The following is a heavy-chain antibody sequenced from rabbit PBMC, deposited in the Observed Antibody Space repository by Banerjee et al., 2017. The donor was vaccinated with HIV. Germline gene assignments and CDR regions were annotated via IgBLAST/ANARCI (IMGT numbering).Heavy chain of an antibody. CDR2: IYTSSGTT. D-gene: IGHD1-1*01. J-gene: IGHJ4*01. Sequence: QEQLKESGGGLVQPGGSLKLSCKASGFDLSSYYYMCWVRQAPGKGLEWIACIYTSSGTTYYASWVNGRFTISSHNAQNTLYLQLNSLTAADTATYFCARGPYASSSGYYNLWGPGTLVTVS. CDR3: ARGPYASSSGYYNL. CDR1: GFDLSSYYY. V-gene: IGHV1S43*01.